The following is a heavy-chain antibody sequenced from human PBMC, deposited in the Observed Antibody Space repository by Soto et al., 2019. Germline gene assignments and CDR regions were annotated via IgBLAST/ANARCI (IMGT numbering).Heavy chain of an antibody. V-gene: IGHV4-59*08. Sequence: QVQLQESGPGVVKPSETLSLTCTVSGASVSSHHWTWNRQPPGKGLAWIGDYSDSASYSPSLKSRVTRSADASQNQFSLNLRSLTAADTAVYYWAAYRRGEGGRGYWGQGTLVTVSS. CDR1: GASVSSHH. D-gene: IGHD6-19*01. CDR2: DYSDSA. CDR3: AAYRRGEGGRGY. J-gene: IGHJ4*02.